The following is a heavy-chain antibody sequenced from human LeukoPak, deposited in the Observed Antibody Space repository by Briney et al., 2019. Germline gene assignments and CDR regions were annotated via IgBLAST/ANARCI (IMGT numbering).Heavy chain of an antibody. CDR3: LYFWSGSSLVDY. D-gene: IGHD3-3*01. CDR1: GFTFSNAW. Sequence: PGGSLRLSCAASGFTFSNAWMSWVRQAPGKGLEWVGRIKSKTAGGTTDYAAPVKGRFSISRDDSKNTLYLEMYSPKTEDTAMYYCLYFWSGSSLVDYWGQGTLVTVSS. CDR2: IKSKTAGGTT. V-gene: IGHV3-15*01. J-gene: IGHJ4*02.